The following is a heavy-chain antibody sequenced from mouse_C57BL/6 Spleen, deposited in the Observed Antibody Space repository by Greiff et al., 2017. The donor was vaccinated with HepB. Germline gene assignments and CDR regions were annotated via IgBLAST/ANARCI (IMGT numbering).Heavy chain of an antibody. D-gene: IGHD3-2*02. CDR3: APAQASYAMDY. V-gene: IGHV1-74*01. Sequence: QVHVKQPGAELVKPGASVKVSCKASGYTFTSYWMHWVKQRPGQGLEWIGRIHPSDSDTNYNQKFKGKTTLTVDKSSSTAYMQLSSLTSEGSAVYYCAPAQASYAMDYGGQGTAVTVSS. CDR2: IHPSDSDT. CDR1: GYTFTSYW. J-gene: IGHJ4*01.